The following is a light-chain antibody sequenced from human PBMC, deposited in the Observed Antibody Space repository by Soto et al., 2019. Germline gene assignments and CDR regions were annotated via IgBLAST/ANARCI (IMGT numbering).Light chain of an antibody. J-gene: IGKJ5*01. CDR2: DAS. CDR3: QQRSNRH. Sequence: EIVLTQSPATLSLSPGERATLSCRASQSVSSYLAWYQQKPGQAPRLLIYDASNRATGIPARFSGSGSGTDFTLTISSLEPEDFAVYDGQQRSNRHFGQGTRLEIK. CDR1: QSVSSY. V-gene: IGKV3-11*01.